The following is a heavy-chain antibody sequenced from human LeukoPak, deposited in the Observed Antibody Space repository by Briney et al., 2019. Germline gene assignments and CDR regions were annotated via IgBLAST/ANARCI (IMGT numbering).Heavy chain of an antibody. Sequence: SDTLSLICTVSGGSISSYYWSWIRQPAGKGLEWIGRIYTSGSTNYNPSLKSRVTMSVDTSKNQFSLKLSSVTAADTAVYYCARELKYYYDSSGYYSYYFDYWGQGTLVTVSS. J-gene: IGHJ4*02. V-gene: IGHV4-4*07. D-gene: IGHD3-22*01. CDR1: GGSISSYY. CDR2: IYTSGST. CDR3: ARELKYYYDSSGYYSYYFDY.